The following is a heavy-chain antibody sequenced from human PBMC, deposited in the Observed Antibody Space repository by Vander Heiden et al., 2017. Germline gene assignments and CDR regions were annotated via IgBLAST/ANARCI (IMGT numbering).Heavy chain of an antibody. V-gene: IGHV3-48*02. J-gene: IGHJ4*02. Sequence: EVQLVEYGGGLVQPGGSLRLSCEASGFTFSSYSMNWVRQAPGKGLEWVSYISSSSSTIYYADSVKGRFTISRDNAKNSLYLQMNSLRDEDTAVYYCARDSIAVAARYYFDYWGQGTLVTVSS. CDR2: ISSSSSTI. CDR1: GFTFSSYS. CDR3: ARDSIAVAARYYFDY. D-gene: IGHD6-19*01.